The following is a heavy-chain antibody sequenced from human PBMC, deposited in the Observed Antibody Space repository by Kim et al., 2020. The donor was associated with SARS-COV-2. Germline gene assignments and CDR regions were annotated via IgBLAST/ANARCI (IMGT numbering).Heavy chain of an antibody. V-gene: IGHV3-30-3*01. CDR1: GFTFSSYA. D-gene: IGHD2-2*02. CDR2: ISKDGSNK. Sequence: GGSLRLSCAASGFTFSSYAMDWVRQAPGKGLEWVAVISKDGSNKYYADSVKGRFTISRDNSKNALYLEMNSLRADDTAVYYCVRMSYCVTTSCYICDYWGQGTLVTVSS. J-gene: IGHJ4*02. CDR3: VRMSYCVTTSCYICDY.